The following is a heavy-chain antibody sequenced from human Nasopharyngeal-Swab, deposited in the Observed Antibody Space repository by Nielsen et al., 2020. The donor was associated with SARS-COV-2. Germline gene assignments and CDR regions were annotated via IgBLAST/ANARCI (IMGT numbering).Heavy chain of an antibody. J-gene: IGHJ4*02. Sequence: SPTLSLPCAVYGGSFSGDYWSWIRQAPGKGLEWIGEINHSGSINYNLSLKSRVTISEETSKNQFSLKLSSVTAADTAVYYCARGRGITVTTPSPVFDYWGQGTLVTVSS. D-gene: IGHD1-20*01. CDR3: ARGRGITVTTPSPVFDY. CDR1: GGSFSGDY. CDR2: INHSGSI. V-gene: IGHV4-34*01.